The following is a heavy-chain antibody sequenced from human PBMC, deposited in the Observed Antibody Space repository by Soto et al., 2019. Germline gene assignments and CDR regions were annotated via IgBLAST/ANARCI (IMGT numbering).Heavy chain of an antibody. CDR3: ARDFYGDDAFDI. D-gene: IGHD4-17*01. J-gene: IGHJ3*02. V-gene: IGHV3-7*01. Sequence: GGSLRLSCAACGFTFSSYWMSGVCQAPGKGLEWVANIKQDGSEKYYVDSVKGRFTISRDNAKNSLYLQMNSLRAEDTAVYYCARDFYGDDAFDIWGQGTMVTVSS. CDR1: GFTFSSYW. CDR2: IKQDGSEK.